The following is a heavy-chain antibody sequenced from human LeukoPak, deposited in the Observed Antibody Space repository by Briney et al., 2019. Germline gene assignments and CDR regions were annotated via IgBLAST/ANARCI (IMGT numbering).Heavy chain of an antibody. V-gene: IGHV4-34*01. CDR3: ARVKRFLVRNYYMDV. CDR1: GGSFSGYY. CDR2: INHSGST. Sequence: SETLSLTCAVYGGSFSGYYWSWIRQPPEKGLEWIGEINHSGSTNYNPSLKSRVTISVDTSKNQFSLKLSSVTAADTAVYYCARVKRFLVRNYYMDVWGKGTTVTVSS. J-gene: IGHJ6*03. D-gene: IGHD3-3*01.